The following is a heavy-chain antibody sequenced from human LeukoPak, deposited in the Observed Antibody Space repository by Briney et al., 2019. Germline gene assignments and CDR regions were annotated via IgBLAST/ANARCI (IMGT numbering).Heavy chain of an antibody. D-gene: IGHD6-13*01. V-gene: IGHV3-9*01. CDR2: ITWNSGSI. J-gene: IGHJ4*02. CDR1: GFTFDDYA. CDR3: GKDMNSSSWNFFDY. Sequence: PGGSLRLSCEASGFTFDDYAMHWVRQVPGKGLEWVSGITWNSGSIDYADSVKGRFTISRDNAKNSLYLQMNSLRAEDTALYYCGKDMNSSSWNFFDYWGRGTLVTVSS.